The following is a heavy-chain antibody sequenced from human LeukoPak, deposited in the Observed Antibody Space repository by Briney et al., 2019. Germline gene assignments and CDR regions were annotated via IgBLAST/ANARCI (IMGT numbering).Heavy chain of an antibody. CDR3: ASSDRLDY. Sequence: GGSLRLSCAGSGFIFSTTWMHWVRQAPGKGLMWVSRMYSDGSGATYADSVKGRFTISRDNAKNTLYLQMNSLRVDDTAVYYCASSDRLDYWGQGILVTVSS. CDR2: MYSDGSGA. CDR1: GFIFSTTW. J-gene: IGHJ4*02. D-gene: IGHD1-14*01. V-gene: IGHV3-74*03.